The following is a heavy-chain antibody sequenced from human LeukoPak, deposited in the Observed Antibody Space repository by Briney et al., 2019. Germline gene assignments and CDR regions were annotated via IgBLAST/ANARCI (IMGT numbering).Heavy chain of an antibody. CDR2: MNIDGSEK. CDR1: GFTFSSYW. Sequence: PGGSLRPSCAASGFTFSSYWMSWVRQAPGKRPEWVANMNIDGSEKYYADSVKGRFSISRDNARNSVYLQMNSLRVEDTAVYYCARDPVEWELLLDYWGQGTLVTVSS. V-gene: IGHV3-7*01. D-gene: IGHD1-26*01. CDR3: ARDPVEWELLLDY. J-gene: IGHJ4*02.